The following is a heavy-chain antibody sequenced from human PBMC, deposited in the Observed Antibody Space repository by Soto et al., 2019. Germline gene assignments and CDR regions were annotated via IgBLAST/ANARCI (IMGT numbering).Heavy chain of an antibody. CDR3: ARGYSTYDY. Sequence: PSETLSLTCTASGGSISSYYWSWIRQPAGKGLVWIGRIYTSWSTNYNTSLKSRVTMSVDTSKKQFSLKLSSVTAADTAVYYCARGYSTYDYGGQGTLVTVSS. V-gene: IGHV4-4*07. D-gene: IGHD6-13*01. CDR1: GGSISSYY. J-gene: IGHJ4*02. CDR2: IYTSWST.